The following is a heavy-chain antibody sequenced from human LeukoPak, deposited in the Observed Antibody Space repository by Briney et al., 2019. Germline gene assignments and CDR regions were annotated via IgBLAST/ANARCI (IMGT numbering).Heavy chain of an antibody. CDR1: GFTFSSHA. V-gene: IGHV3-23*01. J-gene: IGHJ6*03. CDR2: ISGSAYST. Sequence: GGSLRLSCAASGFTFSSHAMSWVRQAPGKGLEWVSAISGSAYSTYYADSVKGRFTISRDNSKNTLYLQMNSLRAEDTAVYYCAKNIWTEMATIYYYMDVWGKGTTVTVSS. CDR3: AKNIWTEMATIYYYMDV. D-gene: IGHD5-24*01.